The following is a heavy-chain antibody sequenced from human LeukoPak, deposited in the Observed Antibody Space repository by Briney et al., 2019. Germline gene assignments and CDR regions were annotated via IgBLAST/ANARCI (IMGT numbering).Heavy chain of an antibody. CDR3: AREESIGSYQFLHDF. Sequence: GASVKVSCKASGYTFINYGISWVRQAPGQGLEWMGWNSPYNGNAKYLQKLQGRVTMTTDTSTSTAYMEVRSLRSDDTAVYYCAREESIGSYQFLHDFWGQGTLVTVSS. V-gene: IGHV1-18*01. D-gene: IGHD1-26*01. J-gene: IGHJ4*02. CDR2: NSPYNGNA. CDR1: GYTFINYG.